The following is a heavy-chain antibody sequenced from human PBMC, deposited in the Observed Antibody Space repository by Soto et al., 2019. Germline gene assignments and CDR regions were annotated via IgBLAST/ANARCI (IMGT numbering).Heavy chain of an antibody. CDR3: ARDLASDILTGDYGMDV. J-gene: IGHJ6*02. CDR1: GGSLKSGGYY. CDR2: IYYTGRT. V-gene: IGHV4-31*02. D-gene: IGHD3-9*01. Sequence: PSETLSLTCTVSGGSLKSGGYYRSWIRQHPGRGLEWIGYIYYTGRTYYNPSLESRVTFSVDTSKNQFSLKLSSVTAADTAVYYCARDLASDILTGDYGMDVWGQGTTVTVSS.